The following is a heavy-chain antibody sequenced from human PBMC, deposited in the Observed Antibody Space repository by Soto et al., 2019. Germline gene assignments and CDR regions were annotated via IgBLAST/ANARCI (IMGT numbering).Heavy chain of an antibody. Sequence: EVQLVESGGGLVQPGGSLRLSCAASGFTVSSNYMSWVRQAPGKGLEWVSVIYSGGSTYYADSVKGRFTISRDNSKNTLYLQMNSRRAEDTAVYYCARFRFGSYSWFDPWGQGTLVTVSS. CDR3: ARFRFGSYSWFDP. CDR2: IYSGGST. V-gene: IGHV3-66*01. J-gene: IGHJ5*02. CDR1: GFTVSSNY. D-gene: IGHD3-10*01.